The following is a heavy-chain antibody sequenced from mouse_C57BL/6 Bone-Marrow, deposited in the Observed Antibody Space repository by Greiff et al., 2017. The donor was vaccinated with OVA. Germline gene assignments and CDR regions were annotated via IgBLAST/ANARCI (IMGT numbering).Heavy chain of an antibody. J-gene: IGHJ3*01. D-gene: IGHD1-1*01. CDR2: IDTENGDT. Sequence: VQLQPSGAELVRPGASVKLSCTASGFNIKDDYMHWVKQRPEQGLEWIGWIDTENGDTEYASKFQGKATITADTSSNTAYLQLSSLTSEDTAVYYCTTWGTTVVGPFAYWGQGTLVTVSA. CDR3: TTWGTTVVGPFAY. V-gene: IGHV14-4*01. CDR1: GFNIKDDY.